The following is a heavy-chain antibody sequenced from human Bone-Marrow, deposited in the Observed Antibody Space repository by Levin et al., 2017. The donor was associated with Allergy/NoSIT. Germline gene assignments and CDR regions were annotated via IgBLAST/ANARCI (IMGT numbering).Heavy chain of an antibody. CDR2: IYYSGST. J-gene: IGHJ5*02. CDR3: ARDIVVVLAATRWFDP. D-gene: IGHD2-15*01. Sequence: SETLSLTCTVSGGSISSSSYYWGWIRQPPGKGLEWIGSIYYSGSTYYNPSLKSRVTISVDTSKNQFSLKLSSVTAADTAFYYGARDIVVVLAATRWFDPWGQGTLVTVSS. V-gene: IGHV4-39*07. CDR1: GGSISSSSYY.